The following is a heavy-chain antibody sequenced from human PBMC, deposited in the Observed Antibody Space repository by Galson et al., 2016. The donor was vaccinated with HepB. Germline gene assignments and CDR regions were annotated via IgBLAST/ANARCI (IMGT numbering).Heavy chain of an antibody. CDR1: GFTFSSYW. Sequence: SLRLSCAVSGFTFSSYWMSWVRQAPGKGLGWVANIKDDGSEKYYVDSVKGRFTISRDNAKNSLYLQMNSLRAEDTAVYYCARFVRRSSVNDDYWGQGTLVTVSS. J-gene: IGHJ4*02. CDR3: ARFVRRSSVNDDY. V-gene: IGHV3-7*01. D-gene: IGHD5/OR15-5a*01. CDR2: IKDDGSEK.